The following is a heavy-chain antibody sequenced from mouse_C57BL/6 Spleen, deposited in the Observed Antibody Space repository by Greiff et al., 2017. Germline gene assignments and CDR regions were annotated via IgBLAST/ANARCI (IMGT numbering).Heavy chain of an antibody. V-gene: IGHV1-26*01. CDR3: AKEEGSSYMDY. Sequence: EVQLQQSGPELVKPGASVKISCKASGYTFTDYYMNWVKQSHGKSLEWIGDINPNNGGTSYNQKFKGKATLTVDKSSSTAYMELRSLTSEDSAVYYCAKEEGSSYMDYWGQGTSVTVSS. CDR1: GYTFTDYY. J-gene: IGHJ4*01. CDR2: INPNNGGT. D-gene: IGHD1-1*01.